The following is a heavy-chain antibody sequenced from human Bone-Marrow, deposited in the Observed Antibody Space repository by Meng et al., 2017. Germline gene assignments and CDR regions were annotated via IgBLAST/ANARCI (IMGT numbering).Heavy chain of an antibody. D-gene: IGHD3-22*01. V-gene: IGHV3-11*04. CDR3: ARVSSGYSHFDY. CDR1: GFTFSDYY. Sequence: GESLKISCEASGFTFSDYYMSWIRQAPGNGLVWVSYISSSGSTIYYADSVKGRFTISRDNAKNSLYLQMNSLRAEDTAVYYFARVSSGYSHFDYWGQGTLVTVSS. CDR2: ISSSGSTI. J-gene: IGHJ4*02.